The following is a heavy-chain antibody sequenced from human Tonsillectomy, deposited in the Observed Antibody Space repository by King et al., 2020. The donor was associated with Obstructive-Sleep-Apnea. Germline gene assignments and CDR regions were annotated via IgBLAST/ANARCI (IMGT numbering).Heavy chain of an antibody. CDR1: GFTFNSYG. Sequence: VQLVESGGGVVQPGRSLRLSSAASGFTFNSYGMHWVRQAPGKGLEWLAGISYDGSNKNYADSVKGRFTISRDNSKNTLYLKMNSLRDEDTARYYCAKNEASISAVSTDPIAWGQGTLVTVPS. CDR2: ISYDGSNK. D-gene: IGHD6-6*01. V-gene: IGHV3-30*18. J-gene: IGHJ5*02. CDR3: AKNEASISAVSTDPIA.